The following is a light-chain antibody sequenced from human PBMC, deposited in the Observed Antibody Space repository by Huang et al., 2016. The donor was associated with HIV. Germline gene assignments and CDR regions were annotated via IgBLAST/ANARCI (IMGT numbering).Light chain of an antibody. V-gene: IGKV3-15*01. CDR3: QQYNDWPPLT. CDR1: QSVNSD. J-gene: IGKJ4*01. Sequence: EVEMTQSPAILSVSPGERPTLSCRASQSVNSDLAWYLQKPGQAPRLLIYGAATRASGIPAKCKGTGSGTEFSLSISNLQSDDFGVYYCQQYNDWPPLTFGGGTKVEI. CDR2: GAA.